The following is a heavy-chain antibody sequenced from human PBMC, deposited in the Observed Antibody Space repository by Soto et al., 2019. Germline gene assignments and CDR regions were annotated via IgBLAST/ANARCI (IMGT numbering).Heavy chain of an antibody. CDR1: GFTFSSYA. V-gene: IGHV3-23*01. D-gene: IGHD2-15*01. J-gene: IGHJ5*02. CDR3: GNGGIPVVVVVFPFAP. Sequence: EVQLLESGGGLVQPGGSLRLSCAASGFTFSSYAMSWVRQAPGKGLEWVSSISGSDGRTYYADSVKGRFTISRDNSKITLSLRMNCMSAEDTAVYHWGNGGIPVVVVVFPFAPGGKATLVTLPS. CDR2: ISGSDGRT.